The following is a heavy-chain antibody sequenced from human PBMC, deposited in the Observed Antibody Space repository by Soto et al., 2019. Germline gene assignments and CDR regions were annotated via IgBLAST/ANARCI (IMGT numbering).Heavy chain of an antibody. V-gene: IGHV1-2*04. J-gene: IGHJ3*02. CDR2: INPNSGGT. D-gene: IGHD2-15*01. Sequence: ASVKVSCKASGYTFTGYYMHWVRQAPGQGLEWMGWINPNSGGTNYAQKFQGWVTMTRDTSISTAYMGLSRLSSDDTAVYYCARVGGGYCSGGSCYSRSLAFDIWGQGTMVTV. CDR3: ARVGGGYCSGGSCYSRSLAFDI. CDR1: GYTFTGYY.